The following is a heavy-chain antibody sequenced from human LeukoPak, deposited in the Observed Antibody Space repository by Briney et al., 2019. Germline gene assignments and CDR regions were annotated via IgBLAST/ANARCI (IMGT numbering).Heavy chain of an antibody. V-gene: IGHV3-21*01. CDR3: ARLRYCSSTSCYAYYYYYYMDV. CDR1: GFTFSSYS. D-gene: IGHD2-2*01. CDR2: ISSSSSYI. Sequence: GGSLRLSCAASGFTFSSYSMSWVRQAPGKGLEWVSSISSSSSYIYYADSVKGRFTISRDNAKNSLYLQMNSLRAEDTAVYYCARLRYCSSTSCYAYYYYYYMDVWGKGTTVTISS. J-gene: IGHJ6*03.